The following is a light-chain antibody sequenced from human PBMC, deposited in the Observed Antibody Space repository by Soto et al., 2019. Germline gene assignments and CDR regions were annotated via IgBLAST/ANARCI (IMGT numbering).Light chain of an antibody. CDR2: KAS. V-gene: IGKV1-5*03. Sequence: DIQMTQSPSTLSRSVGDRVTITCRASQTISSWLAWYQQKPGKAPKLLIYKASTLKSGVPSRFSGSGSGTEFTLTISSLQPDDFATYYCQHYNSYSEAFGQGTKVEFK. J-gene: IGKJ1*01. CDR1: QTISSW. CDR3: QHYNSYSEA.